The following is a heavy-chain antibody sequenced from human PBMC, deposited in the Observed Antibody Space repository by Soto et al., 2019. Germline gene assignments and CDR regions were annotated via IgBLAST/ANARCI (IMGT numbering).Heavy chain of an antibody. CDR1: GFTFSSYW. Sequence: GGSLRLSCAASGFTFSSYWMSWVRQAPGKGLEWVANIKQDGSEKYYVDSVKGRFTISRDNAKNSLYLQMNSLRAEDTAVYYCARGWTFDFWSGYYTPYYYYYYYMDVWGKGTTVTVSS. J-gene: IGHJ6*03. D-gene: IGHD3-3*01. CDR3: ARGWTFDFWSGYYTPYYYYYYYMDV. V-gene: IGHV3-7*04. CDR2: IKQDGSEK.